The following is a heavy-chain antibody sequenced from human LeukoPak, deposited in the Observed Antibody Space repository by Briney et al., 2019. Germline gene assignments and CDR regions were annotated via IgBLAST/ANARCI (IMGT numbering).Heavy chain of an antibody. CDR2: ISSSGSTI. CDR1: GFTFSSYE. J-gene: IGHJ5*02. CDR3: ARDAAAVRFDP. V-gene: IGHV3-48*03. D-gene: IGHD2-15*01. Sequence: PGGSLRLSCAASGFTFSSYEMNWVRQAPGKGLEWVSYISSSGSTIYYADSVKGRFTISRDNAKNSLYLQMNSLRAEDTAVYYCARDAAAVRFDPWGQGTLVTVSS.